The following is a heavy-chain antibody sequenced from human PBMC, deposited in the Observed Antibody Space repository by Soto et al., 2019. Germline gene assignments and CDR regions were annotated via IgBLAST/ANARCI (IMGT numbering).Heavy chain of an antibody. V-gene: IGHV3-23*01. D-gene: IGHD6-13*01. CDR3: AKDLGSSWPYYFDY. CDR2: ISGSGGST. Sequence: HGGSLRLSCAACGFTFSSYAMSGVRQTPGKGLEWVSAISGSGGSTYYADSVKGRFTISRDNSKNTLYLQMNSLRAEDTAVYYCAKDLGSSWPYYFDYWGQGTLVTVSS. J-gene: IGHJ4*02. CDR1: GFTFSSYA.